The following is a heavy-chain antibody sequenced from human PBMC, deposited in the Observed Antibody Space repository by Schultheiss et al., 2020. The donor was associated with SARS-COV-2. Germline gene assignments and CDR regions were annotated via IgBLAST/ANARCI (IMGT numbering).Heavy chain of an antibody. J-gene: IGHJ4*02. D-gene: IGHD3-10*01. CDR2: IYYSGST. CDR1: GGSISSYY. V-gene: IGHV4-4*07. Sequence: SETLSLTCTVSGGSISSYYWSWIRQPAGKGLEWIGRIYYSGSTNYNPSLKSRVTISVDTSKNQFSLKLNSVTAADTAVYYCAKGRGLGSYYAYWGQGTLVTVSS. CDR3: AKGRGLGSYYAY.